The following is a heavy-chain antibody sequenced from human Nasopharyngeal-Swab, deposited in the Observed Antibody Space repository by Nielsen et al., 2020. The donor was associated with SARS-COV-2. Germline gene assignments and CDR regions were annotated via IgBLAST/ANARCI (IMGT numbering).Heavy chain of an antibody. D-gene: IGHD1-7*01. CDR2: ISYSGST. J-gene: IGHJ4*02. Sequence: WIRQPPGKGLEWIGHISYSGSTHYDPSFRSRVTMSVDTSKNQSSLKLTSVTAADTAVYYCVRHEGGTTLDYWGQGTLVTVSS. CDR3: VRHEGGTTLDY. V-gene: IGHV4-59*08.